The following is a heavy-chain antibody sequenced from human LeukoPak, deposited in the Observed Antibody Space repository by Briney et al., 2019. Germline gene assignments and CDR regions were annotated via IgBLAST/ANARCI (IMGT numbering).Heavy chain of an antibody. V-gene: IGHV3-53*01. Sequence: GGSLRLSCAASGFTVSSNYMSWVRRAPGKGLEWVSVIYSGGSTYYADSVKGRFTISRDNSKNTLYLQMNSLRAEDTAVYYCAKDTYSSGWYLDYWGQGTLVTVSS. CDR3: AKDTYSSGWYLDY. D-gene: IGHD6-19*01. CDR1: GFTVSSNY. J-gene: IGHJ4*02. CDR2: IYSGGST.